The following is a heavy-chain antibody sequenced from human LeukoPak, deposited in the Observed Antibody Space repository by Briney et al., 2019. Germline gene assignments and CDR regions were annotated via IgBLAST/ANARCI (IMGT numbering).Heavy chain of an antibody. CDR2: ISGSGGST. Sequence: GGSLRLSCAASGFTFSSYAMGWVRQAPGKGLEWVSAISGSGGSTYYAAPVKGRFTISRDDSKNTLYLQMNSLKTEDTAVYYCTTDLGSSWYVDYWGQGTLVTVSS. CDR3: TTDLGSSWYVDY. CDR1: GFTFSSYA. D-gene: IGHD6-13*01. V-gene: IGHV3-23*01. J-gene: IGHJ4*02.